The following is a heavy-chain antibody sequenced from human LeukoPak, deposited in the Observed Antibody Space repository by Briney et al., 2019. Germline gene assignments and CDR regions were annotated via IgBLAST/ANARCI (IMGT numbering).Heavy chain of an antibody. J-gene: IGHJ6*03. D-gene: IGHD1-26*01. CDR3: AKHPGDFTGIVNYYYMDV. Sequence: GGSLRLSCAASGFTFSSYEMNWVRQAPGKGLEWVSYISSSGSTIYYADSVKGRFTISRDNAKNSLYLQMNSLRAEDTAIYYCAKHPGDFTGIVNYYYMDVWGKGTTVTVSS. V-gene: IGHV3-48*03. CDR2: ISSSGSTI. CDR1: GFTFSSYE.